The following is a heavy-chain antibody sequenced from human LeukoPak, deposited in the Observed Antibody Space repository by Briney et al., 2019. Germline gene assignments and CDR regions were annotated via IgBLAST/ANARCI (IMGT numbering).Heavy chain of an antibody. D-gene: IGHD5-12*01. CDR3: ARDIELST. V-gene: IGHV3-23*01. J-gene: IGHJ3*01. CDR1: GFTFSTNA. Sequence: GGSLRLSCAASGFTFSTNAMTWVRQAPGKGLEWVSRISGGGDSTYYAASVKGRFTISRDNSKNTLSLQMNSLRVEDTAIYYCARDIELSTWGLGTLVTVSS. CDR2: ISGGGDST.